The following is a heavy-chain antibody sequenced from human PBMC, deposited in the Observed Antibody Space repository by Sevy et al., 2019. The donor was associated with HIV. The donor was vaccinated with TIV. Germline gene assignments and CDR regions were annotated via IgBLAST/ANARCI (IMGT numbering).Heavy chain of an antibody. D-gene: IGHD3-22*01. V-gene: IGHV3-23*01. CDR3: AKDMILVVGEAPDI. CDR2: ISGSGGKT. Sequence: GGSLRLSCTASELTVGNYAMSWVRQAPGKGLEWVSSISGSGGKTFYADSVKGRFTISRDKSKNMLFLQMNSLRAEDTALYYCAKDMILVVGEAPDIWGQGTMVTVSS. CDR1: ELTVGNYA. J-gene: IGHJ3*02.